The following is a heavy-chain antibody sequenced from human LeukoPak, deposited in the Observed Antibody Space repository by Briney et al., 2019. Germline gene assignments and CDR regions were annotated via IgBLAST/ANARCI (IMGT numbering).Heavy chain of an antibody. V-gene: IGHV4-39*07. J-gene: IGHJ5*02. Sequence: SETLSLTCTVSSGSISSSSNYYWGWIRQPPGKGLEWIGSIYYSGSTYYNPSLKSRVTISVDTSKNQFSLKLSSVTAADTAVYYCARDLGSYDFWSGYYRRWFDPWGQGTLVTVSS. D-gene: IGHD3-3*01. CDR3: ARDLGSYDFWSGYYRRWFDP. CDR1: SGSISSSSNYY. CDR2: IYYSGST.